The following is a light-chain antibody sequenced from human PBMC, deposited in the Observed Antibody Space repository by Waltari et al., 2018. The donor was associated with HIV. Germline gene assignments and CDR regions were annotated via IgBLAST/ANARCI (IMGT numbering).Light chain of an antibody. CDR2: DAS. J-gene: IGKJ2*03. CDR1: HSVTNF. V-gene: IGKV3-11*01. CDR3: QQRSNWPS. Sequence: EIVLTQSPGTLSLSPGERATLSCRASHSVTNFLAWYQQKPGQAPRLLNYDASTRAAGIPARFSGSGSGTDFTLTISILEPEDFAVYYCQQRSNWPSFGQGTRLDI.